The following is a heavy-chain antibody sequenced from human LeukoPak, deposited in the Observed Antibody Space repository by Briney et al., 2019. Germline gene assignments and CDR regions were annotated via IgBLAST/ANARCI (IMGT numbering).Heavy chain of an antibody. CDR3: ARDGMRYCSGSSCYLLN. CDR1: GFTFSSYA. V-gene: IGHV3-30-3*01. Sequence: GGSLRLSCAASGFTFSSYAMHWVRQAPGKGLEWVAVISYDGSNKYYADSVKGRFTISRDNSKNTLYLQMNSLRAEDTAVYYCARDGMRYCSGSSCYLLNRGQGTLVTVSS. CDR2: ISYDGSNK. D-gene: IGHD2-15*01. J-gene: IGHJ4*02.